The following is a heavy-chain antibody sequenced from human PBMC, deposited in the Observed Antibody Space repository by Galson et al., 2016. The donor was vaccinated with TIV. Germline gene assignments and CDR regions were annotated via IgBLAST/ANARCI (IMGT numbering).Heavy chain of an antibody. J-gene: IGHJ4*02. V-gene: IGHV1-2*02. CDR2: INPNSGVT. Sequence: SVKVSCKASGYNFIGYYIHWVRQAPGQGLEWMGWINPNSGVTTYAQKFQGGVAMTRDRSITTAYLDLSRLTSDDPAVYYCSGANDPSTQGDHWGQGTLVSVSP. CDR1: GYNFIGYY. CDR3: SGANDPSTQGDH. D-gene: IGHD1-1*01.